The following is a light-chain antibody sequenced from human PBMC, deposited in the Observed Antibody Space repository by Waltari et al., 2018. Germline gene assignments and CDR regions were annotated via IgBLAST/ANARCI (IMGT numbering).Light chain of an antibody. CDR1: QSVSSF. V-gene: IGKV3-15*01. CDR3: QQYNDWPPLT. CDR2: GAS. Sequence: EVVMTQSPATLSLSPGERATLSCRASQSVSSFLAWYQQKPGQAPRLLIYGASTRATGIPARLSGSGSGTEFTLTISSLQSEDFAVYDCQQYNDWPPLTFGGGTKVEIK. J-gene: IGKJ4*01.